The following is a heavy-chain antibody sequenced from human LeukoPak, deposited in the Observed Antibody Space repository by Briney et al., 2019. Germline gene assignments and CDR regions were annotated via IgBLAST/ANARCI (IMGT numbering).Heavy chain of an antibody. CDR1: GFTFSSYA. Sequence: PGRSLRLSCAASGFTFSSYAMHWVRQAPGKGLEWVAVISYDGSNKYYADSVKGRFTISRDNSKNTLYLQMNSLRAEDTAVYYCARGFLYDFWSGYYFDYWGQGTLVTVSS. CDR2: ISYDGSNK. CDR3: ARGFLYDFWSGYYFDY. J-gene: IGHJ4*02. D-gene: IGHD3-3*01. V-gene: IGHV3-30-3*01.